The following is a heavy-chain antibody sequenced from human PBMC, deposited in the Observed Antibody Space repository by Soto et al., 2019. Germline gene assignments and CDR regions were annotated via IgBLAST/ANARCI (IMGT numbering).Heavy chain of an antibody. CDR3: AGNYDFWSGTPTLYYYYMDV. CDR1: GGSISSNY. V-gene: IGHV4-59*08. Sequence: SETLSLTCTVSGGSISSNYWSWIRQPPGKGLEWIGYIYYSGSTNYNPSLKSRVTISVDTSKNQFSLNLSSVTAADTAVYYCAGNYDFWSGTPTLYYYYMDVWGKGTTVTVSS. J-gene: IGHJ6*03. D-gene: IGHD3-3*01. CDR2: IYYSGST.